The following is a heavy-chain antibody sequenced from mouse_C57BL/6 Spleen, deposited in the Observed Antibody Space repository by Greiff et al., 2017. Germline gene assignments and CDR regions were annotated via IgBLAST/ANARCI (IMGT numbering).Heavy chain of an antibody. CDR3: ARHEESPFAY. Sequence: VQLQQSGAELVKPGGSVKLSCTASGYTFTEYTIHWVKQRSGQGLEWVGWFNPGSGSIKYKEKFKGKVTLSADKSSSTVYMELSRLTSEDSAVYCCARHEESPFAYWGQGTLVTVSA. J-gene: IGHJ3*01. CDR2: FNPGSGSI. CDR1: GYTFTEYT. V-gene: IGHV1-62-2*01.